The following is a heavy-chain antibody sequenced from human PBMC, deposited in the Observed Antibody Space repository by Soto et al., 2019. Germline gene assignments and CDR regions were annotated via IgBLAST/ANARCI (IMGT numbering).Heavy chain of an antibody. CDR1: GFTFSSYG. Sequence: QVQLVESGGGVVQPGRSLRLSCAASGFTFSSYGMHWVRQAPGKGLEWVAVIWYDGSNKYYADSVKGRFTISRDNSKNTLYLQMNSLRAEDTAVYYCARDRFGYGMDVWGQGTTVTVSS. J-gene: IGHJ6*02. V-gene: IGHV3-33*01. CDR2: IWYDGSNK. CDR3: ARDRFGYGMDV. D-gene: IGHD3-10*01.